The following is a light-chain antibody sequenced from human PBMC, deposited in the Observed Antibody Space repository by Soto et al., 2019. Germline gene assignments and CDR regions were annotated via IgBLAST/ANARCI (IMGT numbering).Light chain of an antibody. CDR2: DVS. CDR3: QQCVIWPLFT. V-gene: IGKV3-11*01. CDR1: KSVGNS. Sequence: EIVLTQSPATLSLSPGERASLSCRASKSVGNSLAWYQHKPGQAPRLLIYDVSNRATGIPARFSGSGSGTDFTLTISSLEPEDFAVYYCQQCVIWPLFTFGPGTKVDIK. J-gene: IGKJ3*01.